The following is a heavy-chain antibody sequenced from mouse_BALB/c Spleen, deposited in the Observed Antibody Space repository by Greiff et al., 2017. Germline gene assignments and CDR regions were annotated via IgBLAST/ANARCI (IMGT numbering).Heavy chain of an antibody. Sequence: VKLVESGPGLVAPSQSLSITCTVSGFSLTDYGVSWIRQPPGKGLEWLGVIWGGGSTYYNSALKSRLSISKDNSKSQVFLKMNSLQTDDTAMYYCAKQKTGTWKGAMDYWGQGTSVTVSS. J-gene: IGHJ4*01. D-gene: IGHD4-1*01. V-gene: IGHV2-6-5*01. CDR3: AKQKTGTWKGAMDY. CDR2: IWGGGST. CDR1: GFSLTDYG.